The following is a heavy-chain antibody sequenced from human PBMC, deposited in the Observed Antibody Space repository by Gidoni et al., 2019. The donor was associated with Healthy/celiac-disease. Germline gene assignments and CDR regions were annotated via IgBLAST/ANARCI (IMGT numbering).Heavy chain of an antibody. CDR3: ARLPSFRYNWNADY. Sequence: QVQLVQSGAEVTKPRASVKVSCTAAGFTFTSYDINWVRPATGQGLEWMGWMNPNSGNTGYAQKFQGRVTMTRNTSISTAYMELSSLRSEDTAVYYCARLPSFRYNWNADYWGQGTLVTVSS. CDR1: GFTFTSYD. D-gene: IGHD1-20*01. CDR2: MNPNSGNT. V-gene: IGHV1-8*01. J-gene: IGHJ4*02.